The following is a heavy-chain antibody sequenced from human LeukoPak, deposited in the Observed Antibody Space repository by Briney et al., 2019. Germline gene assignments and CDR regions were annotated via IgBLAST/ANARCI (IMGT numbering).Heavy chain of an antibody. Sequence: SETLSLTCTVSGGSIGTYYWSWVRQSPGRGLEWIGYIYVTGNRYNPYLQSRVTISVDTSRNQFFLKMSSVTAADTAVYYCARHIGGGIEDMDVWGKGTKVTVSS. CDR3: ARHIGGGIEDMDV. V-gene: IGHV4-59*08. CDR1: GGSIGTYY. CDR2: IYVTGN. J-gene: IGHJ6*03. D-gene: IGHD3-16*02.